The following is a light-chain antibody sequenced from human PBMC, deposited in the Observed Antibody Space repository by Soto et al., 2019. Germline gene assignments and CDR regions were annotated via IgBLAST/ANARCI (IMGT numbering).Light chain of an antibody. V-gene: IGLV2-14*03. Sequence: QSALTQPASVSGSPGQSITISCTGTSSDVGGYNYVSWYQQHPGNAPKVLIYDVGNRPSGVSNRFSGSKSGNTASLSISGLQAEDEAHYYCTSYTGSSTLVFGGGTKVTVL. CDR3: TSYTGSSTLV. J-gene: IGLJ2*01. CDR1: SSDVGGYNY. CDR2: DVG.